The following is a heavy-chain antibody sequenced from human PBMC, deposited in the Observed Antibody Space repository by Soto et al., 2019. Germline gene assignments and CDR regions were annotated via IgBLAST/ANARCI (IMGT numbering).Heavy chain of an antibody. D-gene: IGHD2-2*01. J-gene: IGHJ6*02. CDR3: ARDFYLVPAAILYYYYGMDV. Sequence: ASVKVSCKASGYTFTSYGISWVRQAPGQGLEWMGWISAYNGNTNYAQKLQGRVTMTTDTSTSTAYMELRSLRSDDTAVYYCARDFYLVPAAILYYYYGMDVWGQGTTVTVSS. CDR1: GYTFTSYG. V-gene: IGHV1-18*01. CDR2: ISAYNGNT.